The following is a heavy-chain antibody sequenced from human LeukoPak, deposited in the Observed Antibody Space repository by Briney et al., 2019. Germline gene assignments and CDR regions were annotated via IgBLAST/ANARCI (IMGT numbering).Heavy chain of an antibody. V-gene: IGHV3-30*02. D-gene: IGHD2-15*01. J-gene: IGHJ5*02. CDR3: ARSLRRYCSGGSCYSRYNWFDP. CDR1: GFTFSSYG. Sequence: GGSLRLSCAASGFTFSSYGMHWVRQAPGKGLEWVAFIRYDGSNKYYADSVKGRFTISRDNSKNTLYLQMNSLRSDDTAVYYCARSLRRYCSGGSCYSRYNWFDPWGQGTLVTVSS. CDR2: IRYDGSNK.